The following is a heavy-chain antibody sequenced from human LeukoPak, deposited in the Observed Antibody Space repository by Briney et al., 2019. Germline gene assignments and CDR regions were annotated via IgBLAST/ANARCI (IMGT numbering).Heavy chain of an antibody. V-gene: IGHV1-2*06. CDR1: GCTFTDYY. D-gene: IGHD3-22*01. J-gene: IGHJ5*02. Sequence: ASVKVSCKASGCTFTDYYIHWVRQAPGQGLEWMGRINPNSGGTNYAQKFQGRVTMTRDTSISTAYMELSRLRSDDTAVYYCARDDSSGYYSGPWGQGTLVTVSS. CDR2: INPNSGGT. CDR3: ARDDSSGYYSGP.